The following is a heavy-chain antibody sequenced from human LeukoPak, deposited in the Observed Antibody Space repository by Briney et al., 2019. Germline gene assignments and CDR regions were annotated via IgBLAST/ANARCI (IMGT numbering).Heavy chain of an antibody. Sequence: PSETLSLTCAVSGYSISSGYYWGWIRQPPGKGLEWIGSIYHSGSTYYNPSLKSRVTISVDTSKNQFSLKLSSVTAADTAVYYCARGVVGAIDYWGQGTLVTVSS. D-gene: IGHD1-26*01. CDR2: IYHSGST. CDR1: GYSISSGYY. J-gene: IGHJ4*02. CDR3: ARGVVGAIDY. V-gene: IGHV4-38-2*01.